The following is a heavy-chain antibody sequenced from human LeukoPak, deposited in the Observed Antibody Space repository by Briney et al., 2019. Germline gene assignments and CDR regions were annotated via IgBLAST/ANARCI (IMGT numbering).Heavy chain of an antibody. CDR1: GYKFVRYH. Sequence: ASVKVSCKASGYKFVRYHISWVRQAPGQGLEWMGWINVYNGNTTYARSLQGRVTMTTDTSTTTAYMELRSMRSEDTAVYFCASARDYSESSGYYRSHWFDPWGQGVLVPVSS. D-gene: IGHD3-22*01. CDR3: ASARDYSESSGYYRSHWFDP. CDR2: INVYNGNT. V-gene: IGHV1-18*01. J-gene: IGHJ5*02.